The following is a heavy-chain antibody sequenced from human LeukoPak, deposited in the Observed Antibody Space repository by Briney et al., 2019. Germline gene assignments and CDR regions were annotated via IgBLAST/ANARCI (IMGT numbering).Heavy chain of an antibody. D-gene: IGHD6-13*01. CDR1: GFTFGDYA. J-gene: IGHJ6*03. CDR2: IRSKAYGGTT. CDR3: TREGEQQPWYYYYYMDV. Sequence: GGSLRLSCTASGFTFGDYAMSWFRQAPGKGLEWVGFIRSKAYGGTTEYAVSVKGRFTISRDDSKSIAYLQMNSLKTEDTAVYYCTREGEQQPWYYYYYMDVWGKGTTVTVSS. V-gene: IGHV3-49*03.